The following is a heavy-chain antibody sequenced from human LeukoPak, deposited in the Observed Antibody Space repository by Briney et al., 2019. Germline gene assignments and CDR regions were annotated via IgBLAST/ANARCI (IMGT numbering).Heavy chain of an antibody. D-gene: IGHD5-18*01. CDR2: ISYDGSNK. J-gene: IGHJ4*02. CDR1: GFTFSSYA. V-gene: IGHV3-30-3*02. Sequence: GRSLRLSCAASGFTFSSYAMHWVRQAPGKGLEWVAVISYDGSNKYYADSVKGRFTISRDNSKNTLYLQMNSLRAEDTAVYYCVKKIVDTAMVERKRGYWGQGTLVTVSS. CDR3: VKKIVDTAMVERKRGY.